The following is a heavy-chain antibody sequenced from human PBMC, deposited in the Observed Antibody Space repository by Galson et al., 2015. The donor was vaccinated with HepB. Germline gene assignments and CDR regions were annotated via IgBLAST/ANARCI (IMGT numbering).Heavy chain of an antibody. D-gene: IGHD4-17*01. V-gene: IGHV3-23*01. CDR3: AKVSVPTVTFDS. Sequence: LEWVSLISGSGDSTYYANSVTGRFTISRDNSKNTLYLQMNSLRAEDTAVYHCAKVSVPTVTFDSWGQGTLATVS. CDR2: ISGSGDST. J-gene: IGHJ4*02.